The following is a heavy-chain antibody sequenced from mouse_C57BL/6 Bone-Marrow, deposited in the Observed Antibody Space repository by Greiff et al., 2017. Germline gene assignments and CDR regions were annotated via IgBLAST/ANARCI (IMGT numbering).Heavy chain of an antibody. Sequence: VQLQQSGPVLVKPGASVKMSCKASGYTFTDYYMNWVKQSHGKSLEWIGVINPYNGGTSYNQKFKGKATLTVDKSSSTAYMERNSLTSEDSAVYYCARDQAWFAYWGQGTLVTVSA. J-gene: IGHJ3*01. CDR1: GYTFTDYY. CDR3: ARDQAWFAY. V-gene: IGHV1-19*01. CDR2: INPYNGGT.